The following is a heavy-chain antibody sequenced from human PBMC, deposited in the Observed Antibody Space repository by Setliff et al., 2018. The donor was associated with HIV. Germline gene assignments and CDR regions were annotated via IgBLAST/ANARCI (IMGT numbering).Heavy chain of an antibody. V-gene: IGHV1-18*01. CDR1: GYTYTNYG. D-gene: IGHD5-12*01. CDR3: AREGGYRGYDGTLDY. Sequence: ASVMVSCKASGYTYTNYGFSWVRQAPGQGLEWMGWISGLNGATNTAEKFRDRVILTADISTTTAYMELRSLRSDDTAVYYCAREGGYRGYDGTLDYWGQGTQVTVSS. CDR2: ISGLNGAT. J-gene: IGHJ4*02.